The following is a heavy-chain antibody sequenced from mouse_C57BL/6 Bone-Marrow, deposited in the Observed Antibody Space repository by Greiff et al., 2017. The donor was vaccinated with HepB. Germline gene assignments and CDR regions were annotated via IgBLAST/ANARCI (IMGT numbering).Heavy chain of an antibody. Sequence: VKLQQPGAELVMPGASVKLSCKASGYTFTSYWMHWVKQRPGQGLEWIGEIDPSDSYTNYNQKFKGKSTLTVDKSSSTAYMQLSSLTSEDSAVYYCAREAQATTWFAYWGQGTLVTVSA. CDR3: AREAQATTWFAY. V-gene: IGHV1-69*01. CDR1: GYTFTSYW. CDR2: IDPSDSYT. J-gene: IGHJ3*01. D-gene: IGHD3-2*02.